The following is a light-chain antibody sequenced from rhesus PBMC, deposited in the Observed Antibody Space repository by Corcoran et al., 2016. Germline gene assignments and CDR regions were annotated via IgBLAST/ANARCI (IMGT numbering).Light chain of an antibody. Sequence: QAALTQPRSVSGSPGQSVTISCTGTSSDIGGYNYVSWYQQHPGTAPKLMIYEVSKRPSGVSDRFSGSKYCNTASLTISGLQAEDEADYYCCSYAGSYTFVFGSGTKLTVL. CDR3: CSYAGSYTFV. CDR2: EVS. J-gene: IGLJ6*01. CDR1: SSDIGGYNY. V-gene: IGLV2-32*01.